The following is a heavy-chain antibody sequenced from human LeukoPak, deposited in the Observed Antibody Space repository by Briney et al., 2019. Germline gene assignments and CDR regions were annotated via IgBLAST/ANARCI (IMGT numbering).Heavy chain of an antibody. V-gene: IGHV3-20*04. CDR1: GFTFDDYG. D-gene: IGHD3-22*01. Sequence: GGSLRLSCAASGFTFDDYGMSWVRQPPRKGLEWVSGINWNGGSTGYADSVKGRFTISRDNAKNSLYLQMNSLRAEDTALYYCAREADDSSGYDAFDIWGQGTMVTVSS. CDR3: AREADDSSGYDAFDI. J-gene: IGHJ3*02. CDR2: INWNGGST.